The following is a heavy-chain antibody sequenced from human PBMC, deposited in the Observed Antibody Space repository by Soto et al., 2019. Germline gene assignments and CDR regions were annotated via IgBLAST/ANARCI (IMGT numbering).Heavy chain of an antibody. CDR1: GVTCSSYG. Sequence: GGSLRHSWAASGVTCSSYGMHWVRQAPGKGLEWVAVIWYDGSNKYYADSVKGRFTISRDNSKNTLYLQMNSLRAEDTAVYYCAKDYLEYCSGGSCPPLGYWGQGTLVTVSS. CDR2: IWYDGSNK. CDR3: AKDYLEYCSGGSCPPLGY. J-gene: IGHJ4*02. V-gene: IGHV3-30*02. D-gene: IGHD2-15*01.